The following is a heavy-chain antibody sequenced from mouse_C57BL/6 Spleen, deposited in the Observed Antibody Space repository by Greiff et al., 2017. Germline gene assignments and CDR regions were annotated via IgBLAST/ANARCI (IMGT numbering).Heavy chain of an antibody. CDR2: IHPNSGST. CDR1: GYTFTSYW. V-gene: IGHV1-64*01. J-gene: IGHJ2*01. CDR3: ARGYYGSYYFDY. D-gene: IGHD1-1*01. Sequence: QVQLQQSGAELVKPGASVKLSCKASGYTFTSYWMHWVKQRPGQGLEWIGMIHPNSGSTNYNEKFKSKATLTVDKSSSTAYMQLSSLTSEDSAVYYCARGYYGSYYFDYWGQGTTLTVSS.